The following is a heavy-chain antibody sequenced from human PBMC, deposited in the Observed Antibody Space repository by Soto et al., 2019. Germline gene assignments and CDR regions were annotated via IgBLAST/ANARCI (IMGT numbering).Heavy chain of an antibody. D-gene: IGHD5-12*01. CDR3: ARSPGRDGYNHFDY. J-gene: IGHJ4*02. CDR2: ISSGSSYI. V-gene: IGHV3-21*01. CDR1: GFTFSIYS. Sequence: EVQLVESGGGLVKPGGSLRLSCAASGFTFSIYSMNWVRQAPGKGLEWVSAISSGSSYIYYTDSVKGRFTISRDNAKNSLYLQMNSLGAEDTAVYYCARSPGRDGYNHFDYWGQGTLVTVSS.